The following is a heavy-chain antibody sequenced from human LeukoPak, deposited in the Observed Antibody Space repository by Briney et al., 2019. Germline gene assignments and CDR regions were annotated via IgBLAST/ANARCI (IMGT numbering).Heavy chain of an antibody. Sequence: EASVKVSCKASGGTFSSYAISWVRQAPGQGLEWMGRIIPILGIANYAQKFQGRVTITADKSTSTAYMELSSLRSEDTAVYYCARDSSSGWYSGFDYWGQGTLVTVSS. V-gene: IGHV1-69*04. D-gene: IGHD6-19*01. CDR1: GGTFSSYA. CDR2: IIPILGIA. J-gene: IGHJ4*02. CDR3: ARDSSSGWYSGFDY.